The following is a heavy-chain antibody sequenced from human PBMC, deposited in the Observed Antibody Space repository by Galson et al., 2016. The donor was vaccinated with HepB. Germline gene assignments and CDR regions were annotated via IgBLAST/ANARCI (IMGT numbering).Heavy chain of an antibody. Sequence: SLRLSCAASGLPSNNYAMHWVRQAPGKGLECVSLISGDGRNTYYADSVKGRFSISRDNSKQSLYLEMNSLRTEDTAFYYCGILYGGFDPWGQGTLVTVSS. J-gene: IGHJ5*02. CDR1: GLPSNNYA. D-gene: IGHD2/OR15-2a*01. CDR3: GILYGGFDP. V-gene: IGHV3-43*02. CDR2: ISGDGRNT.